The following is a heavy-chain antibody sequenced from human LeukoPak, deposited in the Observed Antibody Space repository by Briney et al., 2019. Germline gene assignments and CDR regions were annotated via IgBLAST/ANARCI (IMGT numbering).Heavy chain of an antibody. CDR1: GFTFSSYG. Sequence: PGGSLRLSCAASGFTFSSYGMHRVRQAPGKGLEWVAVIWYDGSNKYYADSVKARFTISRDNSKNTLYLQMNTLRAEDTAVYYCAKERNDCSGGSCYYLDAFDIWGQGTMVTVSS. CDR2: IWYDGSNK. J-gene: IGHJ3*02. D-gene: IGHD2-15*01. CDR3: AKERNDCSGGSCYYLDAFDI. V-gene: IGHV3-33*06.